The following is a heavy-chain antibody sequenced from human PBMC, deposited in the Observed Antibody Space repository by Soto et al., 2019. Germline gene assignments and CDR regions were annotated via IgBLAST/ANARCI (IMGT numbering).Heavy chain of an antibody. Sequence: ETLSLTCTVSGGSISSSSYYWGWIRQPPGKGLEWIGNVFYTGNTYYNPSLRSRLTISVDTSKNQFSLKLSSLTAADTAVYYCARTPQPLYYFDYWGQGTLVTVSS. CDR3: ARTPQPLYYFDY. V-gene: IGHV4-39*01. CDR2: VFYTGNT. CDR1: GGSISSSSYY. D-gene: IGHD2-15*01. J-gene: IGHJ4*02.